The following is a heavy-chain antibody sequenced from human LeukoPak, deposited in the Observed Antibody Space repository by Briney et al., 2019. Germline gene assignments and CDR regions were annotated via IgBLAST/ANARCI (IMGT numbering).Heavy chain of an antibody. D-gene: IGHD5-18*01. CDR1: GYSISSDYY. Sequence: PSETLSLTCAVSGYSISSDYYWGWIRQPPGKGLEWNGCIYHSGSTYYNPSLKSRVTISVDTSKNQFSLKLSSVTAADTAVYYCASSRGYSYGEVDYWGQGTLVTVSS. V-gene: IGHV4-38-2*01. CDR2: IYHSGST. CDR3: ASSRGYSYGEVDY. J-gene: IGHJ4*02.